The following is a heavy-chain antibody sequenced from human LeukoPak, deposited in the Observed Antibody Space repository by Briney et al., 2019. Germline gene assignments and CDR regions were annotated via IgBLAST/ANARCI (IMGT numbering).Heavy chain of an antibody. CDR1: GFTFSTYA. Sequence: AGGSLRLSCAASGFTFSTYAMSWVRQAPGKGLEWVALIWYDGSKKYYADSVKGRFTISRDNSKNALYLEMNSLRDEDTAVYYCARGGSWFPHWGQGTLVTVSS. V-gene: IGHV3-33*08. D-gene: IGHD6-13*01. J-gene: IGHJ4*02. CDR3: ARGGSWFPH. CDR2: IWYDGSKK.